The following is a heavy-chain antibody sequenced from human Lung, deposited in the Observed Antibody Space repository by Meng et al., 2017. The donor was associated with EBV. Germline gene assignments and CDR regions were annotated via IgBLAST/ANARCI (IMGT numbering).Heavy chain of an antibody. V-gene: IGHV3-74*01. CDR1: GFTISRDW. J-gene: IGHJ4*02. D-gene: IGHD1-14*01. CDR3: SRDLAGTHDY. CDR2: TNEHGSIT. Sequence: EVQLVESGGTFVQPGGSLRLSCAASGFTISRDWMHWVGHAPGKGLLWVSRTNEHGSITDYADSVKGRFTISRDNDKNTLYLQMNSLRVEDTGIYYCSRDLAGTHDYWGQGTLVTVS.